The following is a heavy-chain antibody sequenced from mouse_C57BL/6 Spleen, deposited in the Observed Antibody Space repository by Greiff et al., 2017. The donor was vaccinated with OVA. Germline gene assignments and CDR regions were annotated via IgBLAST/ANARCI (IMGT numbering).Heavy chain of an antibody. CDR2: INPYNGDT. D-gene: IGHD1-1*01. V-gene: IGHV1-20*01. CDR1: GYSFTGYF. CDR3: ARMGNYYGSSIFDY. J-gene: IGHJ2*01. Sequence: EVQLQQSGPELVKPGDSVKISCKASGYSFTGYFMNWVMQSHGKSLEWIGRINPYNGDTFYNQKFKGKATLTVDKSSSTAHMELRSLTSEDSAVDYCARMGNYYGSSIFDYWGQGTPLTVSS.